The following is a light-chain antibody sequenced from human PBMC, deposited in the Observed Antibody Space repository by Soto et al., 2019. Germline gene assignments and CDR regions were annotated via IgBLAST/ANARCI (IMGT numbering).Light chain of an antibody. J-gene: IGKJ4*02. V-gene: IGKV1-8*01. CDR2: TAS. CDR1: QGISSH. CDR3: QKDFSFTLT. Sequence: AIRMTQSPSSFSASTGDRVTITCRASQGISSHLAWYQVKPGKAPRLLIYTASDFESGVTSRLSGSGAGTEFTLAVRSLQAEDLAVYYFQKDFSFTLTFGGGTKVEIK.